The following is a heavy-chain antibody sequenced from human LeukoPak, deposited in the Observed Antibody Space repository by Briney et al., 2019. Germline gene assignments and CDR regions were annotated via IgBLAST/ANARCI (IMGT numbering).Heavy chain of an antibody. V-gene: IGHV1-69*13. Sequence: SVKVSCKASGGTFSSYAISWVRQAPGQGLEWMGGIIPIFGTANYAQKFQGRVTITADESTSTAYMELSSLRSEDTAVYYCASSGGDYYYYYMDVWGTGTTVTISS. CDR2: IIPIFGTA. CDR1: GGTFSSYA. CDR3: ASSGGDYYYYYMDV. D-gene: IGHD3-10*01. J-gene: IGHJ6*03.